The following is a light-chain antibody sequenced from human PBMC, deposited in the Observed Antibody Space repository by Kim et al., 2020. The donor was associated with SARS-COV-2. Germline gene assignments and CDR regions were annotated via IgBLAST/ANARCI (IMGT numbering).Light chain of an antibody. Sequence: QSASVSGSPGQSITISCTGASSDVGNYNLVSWYQQFPNKAPKLIIYGVDKRPSGLSTRFSASKSGNTASLTISGLQAEDEADYFCCSYAGRSTFIFGGGTQLTVL. J-gene: IGLJ2*01. CDR2: GVD. V-gene: IGLV2-23*02. CDR1: SSDVGNYNL. CDR3: CSYAGRSTFI.